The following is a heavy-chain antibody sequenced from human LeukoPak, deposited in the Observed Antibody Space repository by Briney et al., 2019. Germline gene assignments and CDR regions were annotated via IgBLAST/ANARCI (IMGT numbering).Heavy chain of an antibody. Sequence: PGGSLRLSCAASGFTFDAFGMTWVRQAPGKGLVWVSRINSDGSGLDYADSVKGRFTISRDNAKDTLYLQMNSLRAEDTAVYYCARGPSGVSNYWGQGTLVTVSS. V-gene: IGHV3-74*01. CDR1: GFTFDAFG. D-gene: IGHD2-8*01. J-gene: IGHJ4*02. CDR3: ARGPSGVSNY. CDR2: INSDGSGL.